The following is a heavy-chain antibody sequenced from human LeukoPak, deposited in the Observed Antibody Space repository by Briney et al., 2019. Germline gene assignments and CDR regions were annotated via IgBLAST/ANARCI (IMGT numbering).Heavy chain of an antibody. J-gene: IGHJ4*02. V-gene: IGHV1-2*02. CDR3: ARDPYTYYDYIWGSYRPPGSNAHFDY. CDR1: GYTFTGYY. D-gene: IGHD3-16*02. CDR2: INPNSGGT. Sequence: GASVKVSCKASGYTFTGYYMHWVRQAPGQGLEWMGWINPNSGGTNYAQKFQGRVTMTRDTSISTAYMELSRLRSDDTAVYYCARDPYTYYDYIWGSYRPPGSNAHFDYWGQGTLVTVSS.